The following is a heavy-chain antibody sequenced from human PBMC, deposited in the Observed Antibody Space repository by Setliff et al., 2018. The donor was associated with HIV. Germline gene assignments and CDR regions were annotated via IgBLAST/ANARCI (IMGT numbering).Heavy chain of an antibody. CDR1: GFAFSDHY. Sequence: LSLTCVASGFAFSDHYMDWVRQAPGKGLEWVGRTSDKARGYTTEYAASVKGRFTIARDDSKNSLYLQMNSLRAEDTAVYYCASSPPMVRGGMVYYYGMDVWGQGTTVTVSS. CDR2: TSDKARGYTT. V-gene: IGHV3-72*01. CDR3: ASSPPMVRGGMVYYYGMDV. J-gene: IGHJ6*02. D-gene: IGHD3-10*01.